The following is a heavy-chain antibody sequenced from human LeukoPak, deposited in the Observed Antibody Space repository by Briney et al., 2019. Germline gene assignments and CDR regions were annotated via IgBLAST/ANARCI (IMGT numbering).Heavy chain of an antibody. CDR3: AKGSRGTADFDC. Sequence: GGSLRLSCATSGFTFGGYAMSWVRQAPGRGLEWVSGMTMTGDGPYLADSVTGRFTISRDTLKNTLYLQMDSLRAEDTAVFYCAKGSRGTADFDCWGQGTLVTVSS. J-gene: IGHJ4*02. V-gene: IGHV3-23*01. CDR2: MTMTGDGP. D-gene: IGHD1-14*01. CDR1: GFTFGGYA.